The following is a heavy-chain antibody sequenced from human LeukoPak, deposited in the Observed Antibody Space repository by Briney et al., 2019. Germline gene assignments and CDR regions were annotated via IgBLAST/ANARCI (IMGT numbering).Heavy chain of an antibody. D-gene: IGHD4-23*01. CDR1: GGSISSGSYY. CDR2: IYTSGST. CDR3: AGRTVVFDY. J-gene: IGHJ4*02. V-gene: IGHV4-61*02. Sequence: TLSLTCTVSGGSISSGSYYWSWLRQPAGKGLEWIGRIYTSGSTNYNPSLKSRVTISVDTSKNQFSLKLSSVTAADTAVYYCAGRTVVFDYWGQGTLVTVSS.